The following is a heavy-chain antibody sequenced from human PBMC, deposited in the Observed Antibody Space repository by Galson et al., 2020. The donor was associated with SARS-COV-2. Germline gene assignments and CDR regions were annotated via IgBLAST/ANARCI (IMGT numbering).Heavy chain of an antibody. J-gene: IGHJ6*03. D-gene: IGHD6-19*01. CDR2: MNPNSGNT. CDR3: AGVIAVAYYYYYRDV. CDR1: GYTFTSYG. V-gene: IGHV1-8*02. Sequence: ASVKVSCKASGYTFTSYGISWVRQATGQGLEWMGWMNPNSGNTGYAQKFQGRVTMTRNTSISTAYMELSSLRSEDTAVYYCAGVIAVAYYYYYRDVGGKGTTVTVSS.